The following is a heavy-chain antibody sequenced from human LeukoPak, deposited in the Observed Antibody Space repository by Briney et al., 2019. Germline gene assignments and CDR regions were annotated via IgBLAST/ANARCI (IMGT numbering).Heavy chain of an antibody. CDR1: GGTLSSYA. J-gene: IGHJ4*02. Sequence: SVKVSCKASGGTLSSYAISWVRQAPGQGLEWMGRIIPIFGIANYAQKFQGRVTITADKSTSTAYMELSSLRSEDTAVYYCARGYYYDSSGRFDYWGQGTLVTVSS. V-gene: IGHV1-69*04. CDR3: ARGYYYDSSGRFDY. D-gene: IGHD3-22*01. CDR2: IIPIFGIA.